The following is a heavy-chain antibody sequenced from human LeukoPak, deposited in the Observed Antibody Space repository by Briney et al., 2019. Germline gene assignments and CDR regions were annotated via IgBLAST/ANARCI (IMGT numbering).Heavy chain of an antibody. J-gene: IGHJ4*02. Sequence: ASVKVSCTASGYTFTSYAMHWVRQAPGRRLEWMGWINAGNGNTKYSQKFQGRVTITRDTSASTAYMELSSLRPEDTAVYYCARVYPYCSSTSCYEAFDYWGQGTLVTVSS. CDR3: ARVYPYCSSTSCYEAFDY. D-gene: IGHD2-2*01. CDR2: INAGNGNT. V-gene: IGHV1-3*01. CDR1: GYTFTSYA.